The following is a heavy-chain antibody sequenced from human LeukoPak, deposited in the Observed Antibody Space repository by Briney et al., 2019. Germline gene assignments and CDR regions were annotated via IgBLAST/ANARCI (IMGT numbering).Heavy chain of an antibody. CDR1: GYTFT. V-gene: IGHV1-46*01. J-gene: IGHJ4*02. CDR2: LNPSGIIT. CDR3: ARDSEVVPAYYFDY. Sequence: ASVKVSCKASGYTFTIHWVRQAPGQGLEWMGILNPSGIITTYAQQFQGRVTMTGDTATSTVYMELSSLRSEDTAVYYCARDSEVVPAYYFDYWGQGALVTVSS. D-gene: IGHD2-15*01.